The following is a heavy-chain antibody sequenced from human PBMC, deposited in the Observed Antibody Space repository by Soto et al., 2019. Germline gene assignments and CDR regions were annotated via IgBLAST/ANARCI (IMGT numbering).Heavy chain of an antibody. D-gene: IGHD4-17*01. CDR2: IYYSGST. Sequence: SETLSLTCTVSGGFISSTNYYWGWIRQPPGKGLEWIGSIYYSGSTYYNPSLKSRVTISVDTSKNQFSLKLNSVTAADTAMYYCARQVVTVTTPRKNWFDPWGQGTLVTVSS. J-gene: IGHJ5*02. V-gene: IGHV4-39*01. CDR1: GGFISSTNYY. CDR3: ARQVVTVTTPRKNWFDP.